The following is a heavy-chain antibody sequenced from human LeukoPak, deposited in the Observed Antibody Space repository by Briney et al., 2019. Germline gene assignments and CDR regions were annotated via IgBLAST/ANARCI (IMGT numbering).Heavy chain of an antibody. J-gene: IGHJ5*02. CDR2: IYYTGST. D-gene: IGHD2-2*01. CDR1: GGSISNYY. CDR3: ARLPARLSWFDP. Sequence: PSETLSLTCIVSGGSISNYYWSWIRQPPGKGLEWTGYIYYTGSTNSNPSLKSRVTISVDTSKNQFSLKLRSVTAADTAVYYCARLPARLSWFDPWGQGTLVTVSS. V-gene: IGHV4-59*08.